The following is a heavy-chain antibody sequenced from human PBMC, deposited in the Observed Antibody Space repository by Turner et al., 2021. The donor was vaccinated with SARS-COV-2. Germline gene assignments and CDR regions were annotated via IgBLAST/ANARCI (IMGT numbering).Heavy chain of an antibody. V-gene: IGHV3-33*01. CDR2: IFYDVSNK. Sequence: QVQLVESGGGVVQPGRSLRLSCAASGFTFSSYGMHWVRQAPGKGLEWVAVIFYDVSNKYYADSAKGRFTISRDNSKNTLYLQMNSLRAEDTAVYYCARDHYYDSSGYTLDAFDIWGQGTMVTISS. CDR1: GFTFSSYG. CDR3: ARDHYYDSSGYTLDAFDI. D-gene: IGHD3-22*01. J-gene: IGHJ3*02.